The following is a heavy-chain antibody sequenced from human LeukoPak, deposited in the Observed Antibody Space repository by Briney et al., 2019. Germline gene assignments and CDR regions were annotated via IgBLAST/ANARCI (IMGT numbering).Heavy chain of an antibody. Sequence: ASVKVSCKASGYTFTGYYMHWVRQAPGQGLEWMGWINPNSGGTNYAQKFQGRVTMTRDTSISTAYMELSRLRSDDTVVYYCARGDIVVVPAAIHYYYYYYMDVWGKGTTVTVSS. CDR2: INPNSGGT. CDR1: GYTFTGYY. V-gene: IGHV1-2*02. J-gene: IGHJ6*03. D-gene: IGHD2-2*01. CDR3: ARGDIVVVPAAIHYYYYYYMDV.